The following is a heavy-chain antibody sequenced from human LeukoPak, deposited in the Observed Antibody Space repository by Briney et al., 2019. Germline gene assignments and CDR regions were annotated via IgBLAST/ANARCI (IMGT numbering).Heavy chain of an antibody. D-gene: IGHD1-1*01. V-gene: IGHV6-1*01. J-gene: IGHJ5*02. CDR3: AREVSGTTLDP. Sequence: SQTLPLTCAISGDSVSSNNVAWHWIRQSPSRGLEWLGRTYYRSKWYSAYAVSVKGRINISPDTSTNQFSLQLNSVTPEDTAVYFCAREVSGTTLDPWGQGTLVTVSS. CDR2: TYYRSKWYS. CDR1: GDSVSSNNVA.